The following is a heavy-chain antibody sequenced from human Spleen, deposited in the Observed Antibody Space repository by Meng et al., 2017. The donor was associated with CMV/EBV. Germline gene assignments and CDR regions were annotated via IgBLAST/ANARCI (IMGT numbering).Heavy chain of an antibody. V-gene: IGHV3-15*01. CDR1: FSFKKAW. J-gene: IGHJ4*02. Sequence: FSFKKAWMSWVRQAPGKGLEWIGRIKSESDGGIIDYAAPMRGRFTISRDDLKDTLYLQINSLRIEDTGMYYCATDVVPVTTGQRDFWGQGTLVTVSS. CDR3: ATDVVPVTTGQRDF. CDR2: IKSESDGGII. D-gene: IGHD4-17*01.